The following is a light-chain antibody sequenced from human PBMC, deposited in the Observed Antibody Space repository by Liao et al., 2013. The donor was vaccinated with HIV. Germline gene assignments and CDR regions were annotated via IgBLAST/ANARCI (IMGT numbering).Light chain of an antibody. Sequence: YMLAQPPSLSVAPGGTATMTCGGEVIGTKSVNWYRHKPGQAPVMVIFYDRDRPSGIPDRFSGSNSGNTATLTISGTQAMDEADYYCQAWDSSTVWVFGGGTKLTVL. CDR3: QAWDSSTVWV. J-gene: IGLJ3*02. V-gene: IGLV3-21*01. CDR2: YDR. CDR1: VIGTKS.